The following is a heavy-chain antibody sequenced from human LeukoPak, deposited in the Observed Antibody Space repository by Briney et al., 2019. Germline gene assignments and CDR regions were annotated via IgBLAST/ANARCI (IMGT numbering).Heavy chain of an antibody. J-gene: IGHJ4*02. D-gene: IGHD4-17*01. CDR2: IYYSGST. CDR3: ASFEDYGDPIFDY. CDR1: GGSISSGSYY. Sequence: SETLSLTCTVSGGSISSGSYYWGWIRQPPGKGLKWIGSIYYSGSTYYNPSLKSRVTISVDTSKNQFSLKLSSVTAADTAVYYCASFEDYGDPIFDYWGQGTLVTVSS. V-gene: IGHV4-39*01.